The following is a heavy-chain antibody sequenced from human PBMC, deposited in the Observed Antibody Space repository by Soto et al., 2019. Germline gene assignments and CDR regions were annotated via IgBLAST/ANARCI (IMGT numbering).Heavy chain of an antibody. J-gene: IGHJ5*02. D-gene: IGHD6-13*01. CDR1: GFTFSSYA. CDR2: IRGIGGTT. CDR3: AKNGRAAAMYNWFDP. Sequence: EVQLLESGGGLVQPGGSLRLSCTGSGFTFSSYAMNWFPRAPGRGREGVSTIRGIGGTTNYADPVKGRFTISRDNSKNTLYLQMSSLRAEDTAVYYCAKNGRAAAMYNWFDPWGQGTLVTVSS. V-gene: IGHV3-23*01.